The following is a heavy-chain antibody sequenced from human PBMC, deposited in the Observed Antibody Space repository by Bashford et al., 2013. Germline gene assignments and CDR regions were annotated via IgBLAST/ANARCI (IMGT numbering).Heavy chain of an antibody. V-gene: IGHV3-23*01. D-gene: IGHD3-22*01. Sequence: GSLRLSCVASGFTFSSCAMNWVRQAPGKGLEWLSTISGNGGTTYYADSVKGRFTISRDNSKNTLYLQMNSLRAEDTALYYCPRWNDRSGFDYWGQGTLVTVSS. CDR2: ISGNGGTT. CDR3: PRWNDRSGFDY. J-gene: IGHJ4*02. CDR1: GFTFSSCA.